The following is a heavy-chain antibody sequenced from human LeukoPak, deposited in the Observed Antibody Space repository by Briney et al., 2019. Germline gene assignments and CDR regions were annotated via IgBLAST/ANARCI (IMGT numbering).Heavy chain of an antibody. CDR2: IKQDGSEK. CDR1: GFTFSSYW. CDR3: ARKGVSSSWSSYYYYMDV. Sequence: PGGSLRLSCAASGFTFSSYWMSWVRQAPGKGLEWVANIKQDGSEKYYVDSVKGRFTISRDNAKNSLYLQMNSLRAEDTAVYYCARKGVSSSWSSYYYYMDVWGKGTTVTVSS. V-gene: IGHV3-7*01. J-gene: IGHJ6*03. D-gene: IGHD6-13*01.